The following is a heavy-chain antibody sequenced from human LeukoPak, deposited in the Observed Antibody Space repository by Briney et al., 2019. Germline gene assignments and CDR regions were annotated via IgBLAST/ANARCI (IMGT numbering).Heavy chain of an antibody. J-gene: IGHJ3*02. CDR3: AREGSGEFADI. CDR1: GFTFSSYE. V-gene: IGHV3-48*03. CDR2: ISSSGSTI. D-gene: IGHD3-10*01. Sequence: PGGSLRLSCAASGFTFSSYEMNWVRQAPGKGLEWVSYISSSGSTIYYADSVKGRFTISRDNAKNSFYLQLNSLRVGDTAVYYCAREGSGEFADIWGQGTMVTVSS.